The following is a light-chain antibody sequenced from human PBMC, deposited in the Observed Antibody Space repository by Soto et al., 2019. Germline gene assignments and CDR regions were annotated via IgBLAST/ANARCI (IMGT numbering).Light chain of an antibody. CDR1: RDIRNY. J-gene: IGKJ4*01. Sequence: DIQMTQSPSSLSASVGDRVTIICRASRDIRNYLNWYQQKPGEAPKLLIYAASSLQSGVPSSFSGGGYGTDFTLTITSLQPEDSASYFCQQSITAQITFGGGTRVDIK. V-gene: IGKV1-39*01. CDR3: QQSITAQIT. CDR2: AAS.